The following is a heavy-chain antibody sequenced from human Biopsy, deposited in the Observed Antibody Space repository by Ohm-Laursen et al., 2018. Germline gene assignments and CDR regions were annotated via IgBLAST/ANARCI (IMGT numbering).Heavy chain of an antibody. Sequence: LRLSCAASGFTFSSYGMHWVRQAPGKGLEREAAIWNDGSNKNYADSVKGRFTISRDNSKNTLYLQMNSLRGEDTAVYYCAKCMTGGSNYYFHHCGQGTLVTVSS. D-gene: IGHD2-8*01. V-gene: IGHV3-33*06. CDR2: IWNDGSNK. CDR1: GFTFSSYG. J-gene: IGHJ4*02. CDR3: AKCMTGGSNYYFHH.